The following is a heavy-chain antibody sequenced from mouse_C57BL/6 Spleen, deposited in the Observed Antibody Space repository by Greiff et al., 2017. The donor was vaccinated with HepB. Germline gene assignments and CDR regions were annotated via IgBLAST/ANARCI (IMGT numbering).Heavy chain of an antibody. CDR1: GYTFTSYW. Sequence: VQLQQPGAELVRPGSSVKLSCKASGYTFTSYWMDWVKQRPGQGLEWIGNIYPSDSETHYNQKFKDKATLTVDKSSSTAYMQLSSLTSEDSAVYYCARWGAYYDYDYYFDYWGQGTTLTVSS. CDR2: IYPSDSET. D-gene: IGHD2-4*01. J-gene: IGHJ2*01. V-gene: IGHV1-61*01. CDR3: ARWGAYYDYDYYFDY.